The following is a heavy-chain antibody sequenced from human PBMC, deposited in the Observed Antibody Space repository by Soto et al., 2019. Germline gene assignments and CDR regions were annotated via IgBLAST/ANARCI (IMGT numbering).Heavy chain of an antibody. CDR2: IIPIFGTA. CDR1: GGTFSSYA. J-gene: IGHJ6*02. CDR3: KGLYYDSSGYYGSPGYYYGMDV. D-gene: IGHD3-22*01. V-gene: IGHV1-69*13. Sequence: ASVKVSCKASGGTFSSYAISWVRQAPGQGLEWMGGIIPIFGTANYAQKFQGRVTITADESTSTAYMELSSLRSEDTAVYYCKGLYYDSSGYYGSPGYYYGMDVWGQGTTVTVSS.